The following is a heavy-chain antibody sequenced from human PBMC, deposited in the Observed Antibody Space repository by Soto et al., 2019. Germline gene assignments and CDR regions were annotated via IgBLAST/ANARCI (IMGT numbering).Heavy chain of an antibody. Sequence: SVKVSCKASGFTFTSSAVQWVRQARGQRLEWIGWIVVGSGNTNYAQKFQERVTITRDMSTSTAYMELSSLRSEDTAVYYCAVYPGYSSSWASYYYYGMDVWG. CDR2: IVVGSGNT. CDR3: AVYPGYSSSWASYYYYGMDV. CDR1: GFTFTSSA. V-gene: IGHV1-58*01. J-gene: IGHJ6*02. D-gene: IGHD6-13*01.